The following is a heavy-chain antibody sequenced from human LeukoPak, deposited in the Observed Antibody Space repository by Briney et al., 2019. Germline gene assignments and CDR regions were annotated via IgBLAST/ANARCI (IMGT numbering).Heavy chain of an antibody. V-gene: IGHV1-18*01. CDR3: ARAREGYNWFDP. CDR1: GGTFTSYG. J-gene: IGHJ5*02. Sequence: GASVKVSSEASGGTFTSYGISWVRHAPGQGLEWMGWISAYNGNTNYAQKLQGRVTMTTDTSTSTAYMELRSLRSDDTAVYYCARAREGYNWFDPWGQGTLVTVSS. CDR2: ISAYNGNT.